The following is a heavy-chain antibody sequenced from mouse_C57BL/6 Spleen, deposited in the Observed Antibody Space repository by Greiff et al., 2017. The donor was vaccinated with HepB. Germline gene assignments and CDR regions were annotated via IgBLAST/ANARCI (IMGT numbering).Heavy chain of an antibody. V-gene: IGHV1-15*01. CDR1: GYTFTDYE. CDR3: TRGRDGFLFSY. Sequence: QVQLQQSGAELVRPGASVTLSCKASGYTFTDYEMPWVKQTPVHGLEWIGAIDPETGGTAYNQKFKGKAIQPADKSSITAYMELLSLTSEDSAVYYCTRGRDGFLFSYWGQGTLVTVSA. D-gene: IGHD2-3*01. J-gene: IGHJ3*01. CDR2: IDPETGGT.